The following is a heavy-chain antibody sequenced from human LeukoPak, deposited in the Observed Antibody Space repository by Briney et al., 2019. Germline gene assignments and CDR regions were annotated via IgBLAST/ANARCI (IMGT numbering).Heavy chain of an antibody. CDR3: ARLEYSSTNWFDP. J-gene: IGHJ5*02. CDR2: IYTSGST. D-gene: IGHD6-6*01. V-gene: IGHV4-4*07. Sequence: PSETLSLTCTVSGGSISSYYWSWIRQPAGKGLEWIGRIYTSGSTYYNPSLKSRVTISVDTSKNQFSLKLSSVTAADTAVYYCARLEYSSTNWFDPWGQGTLVTVSS. CDR1: GGSISSYY.